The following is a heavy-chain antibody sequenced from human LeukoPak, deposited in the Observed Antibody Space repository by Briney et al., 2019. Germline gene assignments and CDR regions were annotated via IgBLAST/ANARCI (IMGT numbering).Heavy chain of an antibody. CDR2: ISAYNGNT. CDR3: ARDRGRYSSGWYDY. V-gene: IGHV1-18*01. Sequence: ASVKVSCKASGYTFTSYGIIWVRQAPGQGLEWMGWISAYNGNTNYAQKLQGRVTMTTDTSTSTAYMELRSLRSDDTAVYYCARDRGRYSSGWYDYWGQGTLVTVSS. D-gene: IGHD6-19*01. J-gene: IGHJ4*02. CDR1: GYTFTSYG.